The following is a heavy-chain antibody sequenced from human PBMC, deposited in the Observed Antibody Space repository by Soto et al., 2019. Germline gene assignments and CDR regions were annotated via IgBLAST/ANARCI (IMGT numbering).Heavy chain of an antibody. D-gene: IGHD3-3*01. CDR3: ARGGVSTRTFDY. CDR2: IYPSDSDT. J-gene: IGHJ4*02. CDR1: GYNFAGYW. V-gene: IGHV5-51*01. Sequence: GESLKISCKGSGYNFAGYWIAWVRQMPGKGLELMGIIYPSDSDTRYRPSFQGQVTISADKSISSAYLQWSSLRASDAAMYYCARGGVSTRTFDYWGQGTTGNVSP.